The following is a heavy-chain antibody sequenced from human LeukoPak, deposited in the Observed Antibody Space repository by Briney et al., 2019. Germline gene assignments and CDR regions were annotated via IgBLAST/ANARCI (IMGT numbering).Heavy chain of an antibody. J-gene: IGHJ4*02. Sequence: GGSLRLSCAASGFTVSSNYMSWVRQAPGKGLEWGSVIYSGGSTYYADSVKGRFTISRDNSKNTLYLQMNSLRAEDTAVYYCARGLPSSGPYYFDYWGQGTLVTVSS. CDR3: ARGLPSSGPYYFDY. V-gene: IGHV3-53*01. D-gene: IGHD3-22*01. CDR1: GFTVSSNY. CDR2: IYSGGST.